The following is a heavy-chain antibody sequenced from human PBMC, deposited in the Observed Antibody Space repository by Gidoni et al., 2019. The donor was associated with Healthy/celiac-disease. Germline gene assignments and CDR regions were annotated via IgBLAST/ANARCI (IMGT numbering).Heavy chain of an antibody. J-gene: IGHJ1*01. CDR2: ISVSGGST. CDR3: AKVYGDYILWYFQH. Sequence: EVQLVESGGGLVQPGVSLRLSCAASGFPFTSYAMSWVRQAPGKGLEWVSAISVSGGSTYYADSVKGRFTISRDNSKNTLYLQMNSLRAEDTAVYYCAKVYGDYILWYFQHWGQGTLVTVSS. CDR1: GFPFTSYA. V-gene: IGHV3-23*04. D-gene: IGHD4-17*01.